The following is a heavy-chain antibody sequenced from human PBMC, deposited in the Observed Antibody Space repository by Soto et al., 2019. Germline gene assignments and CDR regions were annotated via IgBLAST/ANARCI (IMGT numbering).Heavy chain of an antibody. Sequence: EVQLVQSGAEVKKPGESLKISCKGSGYSFTSYWIGWVRQMPGKGLEWMGIIYPGDSDTRYSPSFQGQVTISADKSISTAYLQWSSLKASDTAMYYCARELTYYYDSSGYSDAFDIWGQGTMVTVSS. V-gene: IGHV5-51*01. CDR3: ARELTYYYDSSGYSDAFDI. J-gene: IGHJ3*02. CDR2: IYPGDSDT. CDR1: GYSFTSYW. D-gene: IGHD3-22*01.